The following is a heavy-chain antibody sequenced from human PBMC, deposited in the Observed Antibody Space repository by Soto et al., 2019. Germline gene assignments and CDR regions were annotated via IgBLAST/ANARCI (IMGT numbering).Heavy chain of an antibody. CDR1: GGSISSGGYY. J-gene: IGHJ4*02. CDR2: IYYSGST. D-gene: IGHD3-10*01. V-gene: IGHV4-31*03. Sequence: LSLTFTVSGGSISSGGYYWSWIRQHPGKGLEWIGYIYYSGSTYYNPSLKSRVTISVDTSKNQFSLKLSSVTAADTAVYYCARTLYYYGSGPAGYWGQGTLVTVSS. CDR3: ARTLYYYGSGPAGY.